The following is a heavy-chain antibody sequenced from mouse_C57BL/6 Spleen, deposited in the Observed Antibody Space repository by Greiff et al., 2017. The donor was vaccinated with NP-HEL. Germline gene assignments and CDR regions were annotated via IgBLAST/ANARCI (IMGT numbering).Heavy chain of an antibody. D-gene: IGHD3-2*01. J-gene: IGHJ3*01. CDR2: IYPGGGST. Sequence: QVQLKQPGAELVKPGASVKMSCKASGYTLTSYWITWVKQRPGQGLEWIGDIYPGGGSTNYNEKFKSKATLTVDTSSSTAYMQLSSLTSEDSAVYYCARRRIDSGLAWFDYWGQGTLVTVSA. V-gene: IGHV1-55*01. CDR3: ARRRIDSGLAWFDY. CDR1: GYTLTSYW.